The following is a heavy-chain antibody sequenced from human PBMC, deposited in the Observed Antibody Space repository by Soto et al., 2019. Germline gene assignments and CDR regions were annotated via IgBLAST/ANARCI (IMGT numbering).Heavy chain of an antibody. CDR2: ISVSGGRT. J-gene: IGHJ4*02. CDR3: VKDGYSITRNKPLDY. CDR1: RFTFSSYA. D-gene: IGHD2-2*01. Sequence: GSLILSCAASRFTFSSYAMCWVRQPPGKGMERVSSISVSGGRTYYADSEKGRFTISRDNSKNTLYLQMNSLRAEDTAVYYCVKDGYSITRNKPLDYWGQGTLVTVSS. V-gene: IGHV3-23*01.